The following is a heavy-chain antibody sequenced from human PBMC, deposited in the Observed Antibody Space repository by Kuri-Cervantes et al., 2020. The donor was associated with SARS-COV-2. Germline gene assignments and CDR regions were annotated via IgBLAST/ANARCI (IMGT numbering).Heavy chain of an antibody. CDR2: TNTDGSST. D-gene: IGHD1-26*01. CDR3: ARAFLRGGSDY. V-gene: IGHV3-74*01. J-gene: IGHJ4*02. Sequence: GGSLRLSCAASGFTFSNYWMHWVRQAPGKGLGWVSRTNTDGSSTSYADSVKGRFTISRDNAKNTQYLQMNSLRAEDTAVYYCARAFLRGGSDYWGQGTLVTVSS. CDR1: GFTFSNYW.